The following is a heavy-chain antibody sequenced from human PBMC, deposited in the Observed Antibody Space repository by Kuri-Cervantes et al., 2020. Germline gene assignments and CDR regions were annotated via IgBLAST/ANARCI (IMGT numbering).Heavy chain of an antibody. V-gene: IGHV4-59*01. CDR1: GGSISSYY. CDR2: IYYSGST. CDR3: ARNYYYDSSGYYYEVWWFDP. J-gene: IGHJ5*02. Sequence: SETLFLTCTVSGGSISSYYWSWIRQPPGKGLEWIGYIYYSGSTNYNPSLKSRVTISVDTSKNQFSLKLSSVTAADTAVYYCARNYYYDSSGYYYEVWWFDPWGQGTLVTVSS. D-gene: IGHD3-22*01.